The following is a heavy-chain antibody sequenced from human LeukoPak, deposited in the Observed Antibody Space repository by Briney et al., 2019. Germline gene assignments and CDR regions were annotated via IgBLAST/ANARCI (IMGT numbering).Heavy chain of an antibody. Sequence: SETLSFTAAVSGGSIGSYYWIWLRQPPGGARKGMGYIYFTGTTNYNPSLKSRVTISVDTSRNQFSLSLTSVTAADTAVYYCAREDPQTRVPEGLDVWGQGTTVTVSS. CDR1: GGSIGSYY. J-gene: IGHJ6*02. V-gene: IGHV4-59*01. CDR2: IYFTGTT. D-gene: IGHD4/OR15-4a*01. CDR3: AREDPQTRVPEGLDV.